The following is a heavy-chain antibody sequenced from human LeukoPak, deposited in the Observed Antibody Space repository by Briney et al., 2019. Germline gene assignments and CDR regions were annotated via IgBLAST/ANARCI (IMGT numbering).Heavy chain of an antibody. V-gene: IGHV4-59*08. J-gene: IGHJ4*02. CDR3: ARQRYYDSSGYSYFDY. CDR2: IYYSGST. Sequence: SETLSLTCTVSGGSISSYYWSWIRQPPGKGLEWIGYIYYSGSTNYNPSLKSRVTISVDTSKNQFSLKLSSVTAADTAVYYCARQRYYDSSGYSYFDYWGQGTLVTVSS. CDR1: GGSISSYY. D-gene: IGHD3-22*01.